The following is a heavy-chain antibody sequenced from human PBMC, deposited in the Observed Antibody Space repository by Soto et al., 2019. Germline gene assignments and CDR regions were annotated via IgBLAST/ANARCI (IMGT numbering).Heavy chain of an antibody. D-gene: IGHD5-12*01. J-gene: IGHJ4*02. V-gene: IGHV4-39*01. CDR3: ARLWLGQPGVTFVDY. Sequence: PSETLSLTCTVSGGSISSSSYYWGWIRQPPGKGLEWIGSIYYSGSTYYNPSLKSRVTISVDTSKNQFSLKLSSVTAADTAVYYCARLWLGQPGVTFVDYWGQGTLVTVSS. CDR2: IYYSGST. CDR1: GGSISSSSYY.